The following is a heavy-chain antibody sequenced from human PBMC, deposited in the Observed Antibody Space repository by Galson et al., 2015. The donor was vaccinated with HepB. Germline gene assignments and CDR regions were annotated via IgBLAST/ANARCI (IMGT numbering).Heavy chain of an antibody. CDR3: ARVADADYGDHSHFDY. CDR2: ISSSSTYT. J-gene: IGHJ4*02. CDR1: GFTFSDYY. Sequence: LRLSCAASGFTFSDYYMSWIRQAPGKGLEWVSYISSSSTYTNYADSVKGRFTISRDNAKKSLYLQINSLRAEDTAVYYCARVADADYGDHSHFDYWGQGTLVTVSS. D-gene: IGHD4-17*01. V-gene: IGHV3-11*06.